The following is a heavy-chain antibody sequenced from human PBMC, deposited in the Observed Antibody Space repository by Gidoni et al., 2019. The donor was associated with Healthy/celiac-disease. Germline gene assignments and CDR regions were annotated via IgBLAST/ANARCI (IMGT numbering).Heavy chain of an antibody. J-gene: IGHJ4*02. Sequence: QVQLQESGPGLVKPSQTLSLTCAVSGGSISRGGYYWSWIRQPPGKGLEWIGYISYRGSTYYNPSLKSRVTISVDTSKNQFSLKLSSVTAADTAVYYCARGGAGDYGDYWGQGTLVTVSS. V-gene: IGHV4-30-4*01. CDR2: ISYRGST. D-gene: IGHD3-16*01. CDR1: GGSISRGGYY. CDR3: ARGGAGDYGDY.